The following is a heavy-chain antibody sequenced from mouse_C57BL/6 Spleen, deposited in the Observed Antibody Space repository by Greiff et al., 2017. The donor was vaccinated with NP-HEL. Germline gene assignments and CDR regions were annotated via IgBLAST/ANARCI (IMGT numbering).Heavy chain of an antibody. Sequence: QSGGGLVQPGGSMKLSCVASGFTFSNYWMNWVRQSPEKGLEWVAQIRLKSDNYATNYAESVKGRFTISSDDSKSSVYLQMNNLRAEDTGIYYCTGGWLVDYWGQGTTLTVSS. CDR1: GFTFSNYW. CDR3: TGGWLVDY. CDR2: IRLKSDNYAT. J-gene: IGHJ2*01. V-gene: IGHV6-3*01. D-gene: IGHD2-3*01.